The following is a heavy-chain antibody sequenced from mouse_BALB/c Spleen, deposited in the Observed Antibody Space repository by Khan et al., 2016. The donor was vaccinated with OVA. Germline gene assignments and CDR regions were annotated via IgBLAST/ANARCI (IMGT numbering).Heavy chain of an antibody. Sequence: QVQLKQSGAELAKPGASVKMSCKASGYTFTNYWMHWVKQRPGQGLEWIGYIDPSTGYTEYNQKFQDKATLTTDTSSSTAYMQLSSLTSEDSAVYYCARRGLSGIFAYWGQGTLVTVSA. CDR1: GYTFTNYW. CDR3: ARRGLSGIFAY. V-gene: IGHV1-7*01. J-gene: IGHJ3*01. CDR2: IDPSTGYT. D-gene: IGHD1-1*02.